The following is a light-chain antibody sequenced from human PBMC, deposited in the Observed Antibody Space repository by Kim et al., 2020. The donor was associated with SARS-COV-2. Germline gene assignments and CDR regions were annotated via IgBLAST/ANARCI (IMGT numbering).Light chain of an antibody. V-gene: IGKV1-27*01. CDR3: QKYNSAPPWT. CDR2: AAS. Sequence: DIQMTQSPSSLSASVGDRVTITCRASQGISNYLAWYQQKPGKVPKLLIYAASTLQSGVPSRFSGSGSGTDFTLTISSLQPEDVATYWGQKYNSAPPWTFGQGTKVDIK. CDR1: QGISNY. J-gene: IGKJ1*01.